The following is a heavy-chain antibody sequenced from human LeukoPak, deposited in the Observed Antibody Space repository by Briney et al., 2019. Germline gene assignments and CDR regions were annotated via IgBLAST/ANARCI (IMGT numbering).Heavy chain of an antibody. D-gene: IGHD3-16*02. J-gene: IGHJ4*02. CDR1: GYTFASYD. Sequence: ASVKVSCKASGYTFASYDINWVRQATGQGLEWMGWMNPNSGNTGYAQKFQGRVTMTRNTSISTAYMELSSLRSEDTAVYYCAREWEYYDYVWGSYRNLYFDYWGQGTLVTVSS. V-gene: IGHV1-8*01. CDR3: AREWEYYDYVWGSYRNLYFDY. CDR2: MNPNSGNT.